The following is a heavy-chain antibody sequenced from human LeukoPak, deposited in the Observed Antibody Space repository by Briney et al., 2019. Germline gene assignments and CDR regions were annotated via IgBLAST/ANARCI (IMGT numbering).Heavy chain of an antibody. Sequence: GESLKISCKGSGYSFTSYWIGWVRQMPGKGLEWMGIIYPGDSDTRYSPSFQGQVTISADKSISTAYLQWSSLKASDTAMYYCARRGWLQFTSPAFDIWGQGTMVTVSS. CDR1: GYSFTSYW. CDR3: ARRGWLQFTSPAFDI. CDR2: IYPGDSDT. J-gene: IGHJ3*02. V-gene: IGHV5-51*01. D-gene: IGHD5-24*01.